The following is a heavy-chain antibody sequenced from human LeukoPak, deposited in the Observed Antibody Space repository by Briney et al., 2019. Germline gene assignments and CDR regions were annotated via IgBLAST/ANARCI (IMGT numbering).Heavy chain of an antibody. CDR1: GFTFSSCA. V-gene: IGHV3-30-3*01. D-gene: IGHD3-3*01. CDR3: ARDQASPYDFWSGSDLDY. J-gene: IGHJ4*02. Sequence: GGSLRLSCAASGFTFSSCAMHWVRQAPGKGLEWVAVISYDGSNKYYADSVKGRFTISRDNSKNTLYLQMNSLRAEDTAVYYCARDQASPYDFWSGSDLDYWGQGTLVTVSS. CDR2: ISYDGSNK.